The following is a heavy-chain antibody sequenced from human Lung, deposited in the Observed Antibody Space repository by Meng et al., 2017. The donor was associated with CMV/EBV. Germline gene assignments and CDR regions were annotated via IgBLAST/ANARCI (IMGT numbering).Heavy chain of an antibody. V-gene: IGHV3-23*01. J-gene: IGHJ4*02. CDR1: GFTFSSYA. Sequence: LXCAASGFTFSSYAMSWVRQAPGKGLEWVSAISGSGGSTYYADSVKGRFTISRDNSKNTLYLQMNSLRAEDTAVYYCAKSYYDSSGYYYNWGQGTLVTVSS. CDR3: AKSYYDSSGYYYN. D-gene: IGHD3-22*01. CDR2: ISGSGGST.